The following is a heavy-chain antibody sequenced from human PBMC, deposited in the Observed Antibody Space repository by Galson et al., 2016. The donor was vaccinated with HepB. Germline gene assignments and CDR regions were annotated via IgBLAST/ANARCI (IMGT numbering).Heavy chain of an antibody. CDR3: ARELDLSGSYLTAFDY. CDR2: IYPGDSDT. J-gene: IGHJ4*02. CDR1: GSSFTGYW. V-gene: IGHV5-51*01. Sequence: QSGADVKKPGESLKISCKASGSSFTGYWIGWVRRRPGKGLEWMGIIYPGDSDTRYSPSFQGQVTISADKSITTAYLQWSSLKASDTAMYYCARELDLSGSYLTAFDYWGQGTLVTVSS. D-gene: IGHD1-26*01.